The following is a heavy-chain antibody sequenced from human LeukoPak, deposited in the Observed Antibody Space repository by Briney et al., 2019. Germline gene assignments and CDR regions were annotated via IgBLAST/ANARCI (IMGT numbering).Heavy chain of an antibody. CDR1: GYTFTGYY. J-gene: IGHJ4*02. D-gene: IGHD2-2*01. V-gene: IGHV1-2*02. Sequence: ASVKVSCKASGYTFTGYYMHWVRQAPGQGLEWMGWINPNSGGTNYAQKFQGRVTMTRDTSISTAYMELSRLRSDDTAVYYRSRDLPEEYQLQHTQFDYWGQGTLVTVSS. CDR3: SRDLPEEYQLQHTQFDY. CDR2: INPNSGGT.